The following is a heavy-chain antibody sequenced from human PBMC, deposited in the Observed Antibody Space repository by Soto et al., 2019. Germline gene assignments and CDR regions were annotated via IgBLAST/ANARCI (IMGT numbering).Heavy chain of an antibody. CDR3: AKDRPTGVLWH. D-gene: IGHD4-17*01. V-gene: IGHV3-30*18. J-gene: IGHJ4*02. CDR2: ISYDGSNK. CDR1: GFTFSSYG. Sequence: QVQLVESGGGVVQPGRSLRLSCAASGFTFSSYGMHWVRQAPGKGLEWVAVISYDGSNKYYADSVKDRFTISRDNSKNTLYLQMNSLRAEDTAVYYCAKDRPTGVLWHWGQGTLVTVSS.